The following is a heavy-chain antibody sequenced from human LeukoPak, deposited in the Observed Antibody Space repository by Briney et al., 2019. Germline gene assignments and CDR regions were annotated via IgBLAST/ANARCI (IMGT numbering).Heavy chain of an antibody. CDR3: ARDGHSSSYDY. CDR2: INHRGST. D-gene: IGHD6-13*01. CDR1: GGSFSGYY. Sequence: SETLSLTCAVYGGSFSGYYWSWIRQPPGKGLEWIGEINHRGSTNYNPSLKSRVTISVDTSKNQFSLKLSSVTAADTAVYYCARDGHSSSYDYWGQGTLVTVSS. V-gene: IGHV4-34*01. J-gene: IGHJ4*02.